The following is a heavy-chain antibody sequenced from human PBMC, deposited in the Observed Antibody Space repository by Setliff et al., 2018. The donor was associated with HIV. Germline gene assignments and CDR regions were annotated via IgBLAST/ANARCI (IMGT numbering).Heavy chain of an antibody. Sequence: ASVKVSCKASGYTFTGYYIHWVRQAPGQGLEWMAWINPNSSDTNYIQRFRGSVTMTRDTSISTAYMELSGLTSDDTAVYFCARQLSNSLDHWGQGTPVTVPQ. CDR3: ARQLSNSLDH. J-gene: IGHJ4*02. D-gene: IGHD6-6*01. CDR1: GYTFTGYY. V-gene: IGHV1-2*02. CDR2: INPNSSDT.